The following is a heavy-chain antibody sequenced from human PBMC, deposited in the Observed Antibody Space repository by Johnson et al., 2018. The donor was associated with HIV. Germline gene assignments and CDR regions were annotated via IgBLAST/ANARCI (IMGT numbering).Heavy chain of an antibody. CDR1: GFTFSSSA. J-gene: IGHJ3*02. CDR2: ISYDGSIK. CDR3: ARNSGYGLVLRGDAFDM. D-gene: IGHD3-10*01. Sequence: QVLLVESGGGVVQPGKSLRLSCAASGFTFSSSAMHWVRQAPGQGLQWVALISYDGSIKYFADSVKGRFTISRDNSKNTLHLQMNSLRPEDTAVDYWARNSGYGLVLRGDAFDMWGQGTMVTVSS. V-gene: IGHV3-30-3*01.